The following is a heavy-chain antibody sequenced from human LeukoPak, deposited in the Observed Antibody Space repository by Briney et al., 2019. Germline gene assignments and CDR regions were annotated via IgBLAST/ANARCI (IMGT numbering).Heavy chain of an antibody. CDR1: GFSFSGHG. CDR2: IKADGSEK. CDR3: AYRNNFEY. D-gene: IGHD1-26*01. V-gene: IGHV3-7*05. J-gene: IGHJ4*02. Sequence: GGSLRLSCAASGFSFSGHGMNWVRQPQGKGLEWVANIKADGSEKYYVDSVKGRFTISRDDAKRTVDLQMDNLRAEDTAIYYCAYRNNFEYWGQGALVTVSS.